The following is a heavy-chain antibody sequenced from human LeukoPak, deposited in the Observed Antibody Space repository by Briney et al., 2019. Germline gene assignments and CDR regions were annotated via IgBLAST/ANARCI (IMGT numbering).Heavy chain of an antibody. Sequence: GASVKVSCKASGYTFTSYYIHWVRQAPGQGLEWMGIINPSGGRTSYAQKFQGRVTMTRDTSTSTVYMELSSLRSEDTAVYYCARGMHYDFWSGYYFDYWGQGTLVTVSS. J-gene: IGHJ4*02. V-gene: IGHV1-46*01. CDR1: GYTFTSYY. CDR3: ARGMHYDFWSGYYFDY. CDR2: INPSGGRT. D-gene: IGHD3-3*01.